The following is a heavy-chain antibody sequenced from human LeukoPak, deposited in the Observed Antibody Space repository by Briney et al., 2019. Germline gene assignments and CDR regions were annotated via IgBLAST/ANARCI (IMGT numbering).Heavy chain of an antibody. CDR3: ARGYYDTNGYYYRLDF. CDR1: GYIFTTYD. D-gene: IGHD3-22*01. J-gene: IGHJ4*02. CDR2: MNPNRGNT. Sequence: ASVKVSCKASGYIFTTYDINWVRQAPGQGLEWMGWMNPNRGNTGYAQKFQGRVTVTRNTSISTAYMELSSLRSEDTAVYYCARGYYDTNGYYYRLDFWGQGTLVTVSS. V-gene: IGHV1-8*01.